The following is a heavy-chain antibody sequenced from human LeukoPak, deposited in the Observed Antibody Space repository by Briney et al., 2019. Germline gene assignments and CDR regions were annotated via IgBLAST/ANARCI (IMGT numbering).Heavy chain of an antibody. CDR1: GGSITSYY. Sequence: SETLSLTCTVSGGSITSYYWNWIRQPPGKGLEWIGYVYYRGATNYNPSLKTRVTTSIDTSKKQFSLKLSSVTAADTAVYFCAGVFSGRRPFELWGKGTLVTVSS. D-gene: IGHD3-10*01. V-gene: IGHV4-59*01. CDR2: VYYRGAT. CDR3: AGVFSGRRPFEL. J-gene: IGHJ4*02.